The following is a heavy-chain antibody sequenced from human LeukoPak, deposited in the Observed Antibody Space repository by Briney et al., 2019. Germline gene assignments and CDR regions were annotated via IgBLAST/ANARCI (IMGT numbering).Heavy chain of an antibody. Sequence: ASVKVSCKASGGTFSSYAISWVRQAPGQGLEWMGGIIPIFGTANYAQKFQGRVTITADKSTSTAYMELSSLRSEDTAVYFCASFPSGSYSAYWGQGTLVTVSS. CDR1: GGTFSSYA. V-gene: IGHV1-69*06. CDR3: ASFPSGSYSAY. D-gene: IGHD1-26*01. J-gene: IGHJ4*02. CDR2: IIPIFGTA.